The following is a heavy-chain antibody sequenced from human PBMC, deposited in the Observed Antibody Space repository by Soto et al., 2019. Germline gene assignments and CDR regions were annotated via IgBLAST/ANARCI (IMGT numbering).Heavy chain of an antibody. CDR1: GFTFTSSA. D-gene: IGHD3-3*01. J-gene: IGHJ3*02. CDR3: AAATSLHYDFWSTIDAFDI. Sequence: EASVKVSCKASGFTFTSSAVQWVRQARGQRLEWIGWIVVGSGNTNYAQKFQERVTITRDMSTSTAYMELSSLRSEDTAVYYCAAATSLHYDFWSTIDAFDIWGQGTMVNVSS. CDR2: IVVGSGNT. V-gene: IGHV1-58*01.